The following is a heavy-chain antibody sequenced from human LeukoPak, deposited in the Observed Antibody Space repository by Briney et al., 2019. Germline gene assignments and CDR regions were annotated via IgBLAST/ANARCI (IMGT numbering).Heavy chain of an antibody. D-gene: IGHD3-22*01. CDR3: ARDYRYYDSSGYCSFDY. V-gene: IGHV3-48*02. CDR2: ISGNSKTI. J-gene: IGHJ4*02. CDR1: GFTFSSYA. Sequence: GGSLRLSCAASGFTFSSYAMSWVRQAPGKGLEWVSYISGNSKTIYYADSVKGRFTISRDNAKNSLYLQMNSLRDEDTAVYYCARDYRYYDSSGYCSFDYWGQGTLVTASS.